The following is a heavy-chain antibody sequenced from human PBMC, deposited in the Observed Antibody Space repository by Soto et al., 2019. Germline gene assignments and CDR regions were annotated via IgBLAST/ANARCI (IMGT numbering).Heavy chain of an antibody. D-gene: IGHD1-7*01. CDR1: GGTFSSYT. CDR2: IIPILGIA. J-gene: IGHJ2*01. Sequence: SVKVSCKASGGTFSSYTISWVRQAPGQGLEWMGRIIPILGIANYAQKFQGRVTITADKSTSTAYMELSSLRSDDTAVYYCARDSVSGTGTNWYFDLWGRGTLVTVSS. CDR3: ARDSVSGTGTNWYFDL. V-gene: IGHV1-69*04.